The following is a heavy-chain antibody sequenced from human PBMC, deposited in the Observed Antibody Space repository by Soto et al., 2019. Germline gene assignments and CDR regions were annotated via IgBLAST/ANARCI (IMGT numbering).Heavy chain of an antibody. J-gene: IGHJ6*02. D-gene: IGHD6-6*01. CDR2: IYYSGST. Sequence: ETLSLTCTVSGGSISSYYWSWIRQPPGKGLEWIGYIYYSGSTNYNPSLKSRVTISVDTSKNQFSLKLSSVTATDTAVYYCAREYSSSNYYYYGMDVWGQGTTVTVSS. CDR3: AREYSSSNYYYYGMDV. CDR1: GGSISSYY. V-gene: IGHV4-59*01.